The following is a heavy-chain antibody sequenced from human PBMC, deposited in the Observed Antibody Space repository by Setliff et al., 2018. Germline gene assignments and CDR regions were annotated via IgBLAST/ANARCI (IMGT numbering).Heavy chain of an antibody. CDR1: GFTFTDYW. CDR3: ARSYYYDSSAANWFDP. V-gene: IGHV3-7*03. CDR2: IKQDGSEK. D-gene: IGHD3-22*01. Sequence: GGSLRLSCAASGFTFTDYWMSWVRQAPGKGLEWVANIKQDGSEKYYVDSVKGRFTISRDNAKNSLYLQMNSLRAEDTAVYYCARSYYYDSSAANWFDPWGQGTLVTVSS. J-gene: IGHJ5*02.